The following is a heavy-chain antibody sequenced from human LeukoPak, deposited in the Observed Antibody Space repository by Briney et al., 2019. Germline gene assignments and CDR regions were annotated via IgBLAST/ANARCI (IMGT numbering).Heavy chain of an antibody. CDR1: GGSFSGHY. V-gene: IGHV4-34*01. CDR2: INHGGST. Sequence: SETLSLTCAGSGGSFSGHYGNWFRQPPGKGLEWIGEINHGGSTNYNPSLKSRVTISVDTSQKQFSLRLSSVTAADTAVYYCARGRYVTTRGGAAAGFLDYWGQGTLVTVST. D-gene: IGHD6-13*01. J-gene: IGHJ4*02. CDR3: ARGRYVTTRGGAAAGFLDY.